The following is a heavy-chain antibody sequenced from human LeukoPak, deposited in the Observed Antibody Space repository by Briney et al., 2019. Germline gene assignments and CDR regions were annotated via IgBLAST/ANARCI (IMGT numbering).Heavy chain of an antibody. CDR1: GGSISSYY. CDR2: IYYSGST. CDR3: ARLSSGSSSWYDIDY. D-gene: IGHD6-13*01. Sequence: SETLSLTCTVSGGSISSYYWSWIRQPPGKGLEWIGYIYYSGSTNYNPSLKSRVTMSVDTSKNQFSLKLSSVTAADTAVYYCARLSSGSSSWYDIDYWGQGTLVTVSP. V-gene: IGHV4-59*08. J-gene: IGHJ4*02.